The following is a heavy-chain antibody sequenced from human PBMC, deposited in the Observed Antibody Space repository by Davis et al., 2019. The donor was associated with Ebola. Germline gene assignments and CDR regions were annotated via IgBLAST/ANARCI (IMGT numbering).Heavy chain of an antibody. CDR3: ARSIVGATQAGWFDP. V-gene: IGHV1-18*04. CDR2: INPHNGNT. Sequence: ASVKVSCKASGYTFTNYGITWVRQAPGQGLEWMGWINPHNGNTNYAQNVQGRVIMTSDTATTTAYMEVGSLRSDDTAVYYCARSIVGATQAGWFDPWGQGTLVTVSS. J-gene: IGHJ5*02. D-gene: IGHD1-26*01. CDR1: GYTFTNYG.